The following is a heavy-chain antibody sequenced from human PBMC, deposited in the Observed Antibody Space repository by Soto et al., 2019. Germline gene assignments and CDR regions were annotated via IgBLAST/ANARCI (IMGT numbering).Heavy chain of an antibody. CDR2: ISGSGSSA. V-gene: IGHV3-23*01. CDR3: AKEFSLVAANTGFDY. D-gene: IGHD2-2*01. Sequence: GGSLRLSCASSGFTFSSYAMNWVRQAPGKGLEWVSAISGSGSSAYYADSVKGRFTISRDNSKNTLYLQMDSLRAEDTAVYYCAKEFSLVAANTGFDYWGQGTLVTVSS. CDR1: GFTFSSYA. J-gene: IGHJ4*02.